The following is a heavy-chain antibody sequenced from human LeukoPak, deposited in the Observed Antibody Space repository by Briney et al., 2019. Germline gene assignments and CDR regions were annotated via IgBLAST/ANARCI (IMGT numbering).Heavy chain of an antibody. J-gene: IGHJ3*02. CDR1: GFTFSSYA. Sequence: GGSLRLSCAASGFTFSSYAMSWVRQAPGKGLEWVSAISGNGDITYYADSVRGRFTISRDNSKNTLYLQMNSLRAEDTAVYYCARGGRDGYNYHAFDIWGQGTMVTVSS. CDR2: ISGNGDIT. V-gene: IGHV3-23*01. D-gene: IGHD5-24*01. CDR3: ARGGRDGYNYHAFDI.